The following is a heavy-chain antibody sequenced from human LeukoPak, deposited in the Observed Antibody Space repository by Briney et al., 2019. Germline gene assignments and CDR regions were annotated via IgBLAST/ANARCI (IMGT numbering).Heavy chain of an antibody. J-gene: IGHJ4*02. D-gene: IGHD2-15*01. CDR1: GFTFTNAW. CDR3: TTAMKRNYYIGSHPSGD. Sequence: GGSLRLSCAASGFTFTNAWMNWVRLAPGKGLEWVARIKSKTDGGTIDYAAPVKGRFTISRDDSKNTLYLQMNSLKTEDTAVYYCTTAMKRNYYIGSHPSGDWGQGTLVTVSS. CDR2: IKSKTDGGTI. V-gene: IGHV3-15*07.